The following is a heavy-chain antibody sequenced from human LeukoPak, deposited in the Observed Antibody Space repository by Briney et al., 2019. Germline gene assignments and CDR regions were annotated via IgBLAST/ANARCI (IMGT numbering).Heavy chain of an antibody. J-gene: IGHJ3*02. CDR3: AHSRGTLAVERAFDI. CDR1: GFSLSTSGVG. V-gene: IGHV2-5*01. Sequence: SGPTLVKPTQTLTLTCTFSGFSLSTSGVGVGWIRQPPGKALEWLALIYWNDDKRYSPSLKSRLTITKDTSKNQVVLTMTNMDPVDTVTYYCAHSRGTLAVERAFDIWGQGTMVTVSS. D-gene: IGHD6-19*01. CDR2: IYWNDDK.